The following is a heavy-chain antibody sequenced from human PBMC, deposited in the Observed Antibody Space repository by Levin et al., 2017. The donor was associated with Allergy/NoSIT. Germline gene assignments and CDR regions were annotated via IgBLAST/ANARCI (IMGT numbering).Heavy chain of an antibody. CDR1: GGSISSGGYS. V-gene: IGHV4-30-2*01. CDR3: ARVSATGDPLSGMDV. J-gene: IGHJ6*02. Sequence: SETLSLTCAVSGGSISSGGYSWSWIRQPPGKGLEWIGYIYHSGSTYYNPSLKSRVTISVDRSKNQFSLKLSSVTAADTAVYYCARVSATGDPLSGMDVWGQGTTVTVSS. D-gene: IGHD7-27*01. CDR2: IYHSGST.